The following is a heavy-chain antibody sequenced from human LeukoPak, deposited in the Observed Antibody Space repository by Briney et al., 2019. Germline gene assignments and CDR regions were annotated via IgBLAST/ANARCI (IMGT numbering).Heavy chain of an antibody. D-gene: IGHD3-3*01. CDR2: MNPNSGGT. CDR3: ARHRSYDFWSGYYGPDAFDI. J-gene: IGHJ3*02. V-gene: IGHV1-2*02. Sequence: GASVKVSCKASGYTFTDYYMNWVRQAPGQGLEWMGGMNPNSGGTTYAQKFQGRVIMTRDTSISTAYLEVSRLTSDDTAVYYCARHRSYDFWSGYYGPDAFDIWGQGTMVTVSS. CDR1: GYTFTDYY.